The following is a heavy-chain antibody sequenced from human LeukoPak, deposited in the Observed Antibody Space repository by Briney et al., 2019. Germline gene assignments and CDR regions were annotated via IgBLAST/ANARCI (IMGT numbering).Heavy chain of an antibody. D-gene: IGHD3-22*01. CDR3: ARDPRYYYDSSGYAFDT. J-gene: IGHJ3*02. Sequence: GGSLRLSCAASGFTFSSYSMNWVRQAPGKGLEWVSSISSSSSYIYYADSVKGRFTISRDNAKNSLYLQMNSLRAEDTAVYYCARDPRYYYDSSGYAFDTWGQGTMVTVSS. CDR2: ISSSSSYI. CDR1: GFTFSSYS. V-gene: IGHV3-21*01.